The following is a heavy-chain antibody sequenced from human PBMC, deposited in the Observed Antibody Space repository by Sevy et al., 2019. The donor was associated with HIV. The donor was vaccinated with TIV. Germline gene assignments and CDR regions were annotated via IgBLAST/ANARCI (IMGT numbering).Heavy chain of an antibody. CDR2: IYYSGST. CDR1: GGSISSSSYY. CDR3: ARSVGTGNYFDY. D-gene: IGHD2-21*02. J-gene: IGHJ4*02. V-gene: IGHV4-61*05. Sequence: SETLSLTCSVSGGSISSSSYYWGWIRQPPGKGLEWIGYIYYSGSTNYNPSLKSQVTMSVDTSKNRFSLTLISVTAADTAVYHCARSVGTGNYFDYWGQGALVTVSS.